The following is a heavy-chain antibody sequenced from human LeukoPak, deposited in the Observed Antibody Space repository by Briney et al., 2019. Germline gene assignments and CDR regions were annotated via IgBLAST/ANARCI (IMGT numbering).Heavy chain of an antibody. CDR2: IHYSGNT. V-gene: IGHV4-59*08. CDR1: GGTISSYY. D-gene: IGHD6-19*01. CDR3: ARWYSSGWVFDY. Sequence: PSETLSLTCTVSGGTISSYYWNWIRQPPGKGLEWIGYIHYSGNTKYNPSLKSRVTISVDTSRNQFSLKLSSVTAADTAVYYCARWYSSGWVFDYWGQGTPGHRPL. J-gene: IGHJ4*02.